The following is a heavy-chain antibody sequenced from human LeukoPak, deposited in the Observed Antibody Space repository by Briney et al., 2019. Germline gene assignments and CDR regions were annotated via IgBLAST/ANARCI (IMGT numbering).Heavy chain of an antibody. CDR1: GGSISSSSYY. CDR2: IYYSGST. D-gene: IGHD6-19*01. V-gene: IGHV4-39*01. Sequence: KTSETLSLTCTVSGGSISSSSYYWGWIRQPPGKGLEWIGSIYYSGSTYYNPSLKSRVTISVDTSKNQFSLKLSSVTAADTAVYYCARGWRAFARSGWSVWGQGTLVTVSS. CDR3: ARGWRAFARSGWSV. J-gene: IGHJ4*02.